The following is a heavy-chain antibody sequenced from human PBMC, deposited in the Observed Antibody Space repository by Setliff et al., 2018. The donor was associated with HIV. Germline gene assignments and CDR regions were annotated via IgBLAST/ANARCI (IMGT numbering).Heavy chain of an antibody. CDR3: TTGLGTYYYDSSGSPRIDY. CDR2: IRSKAYGGTT. D-gene: IGHD3-22*01. CDR1: GFTFGDYA. V-gene: IGHV3-49*04. Sequence: GGSLRLSCTASGFTFGDYAMSWVRQAPGKGLEWVGFIRSKAYGGTTEYAASVKDRFTVSRDDSKSIAYLQINSLKTEDTAVYYCTTGLGTYYYDSSGSPRIDYWGQGTLVTVSS. J-gene: IGHJ4*02.